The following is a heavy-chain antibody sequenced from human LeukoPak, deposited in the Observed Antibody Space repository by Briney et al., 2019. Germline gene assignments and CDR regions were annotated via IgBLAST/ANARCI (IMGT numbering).Heavy chain of an antibody. D-gene: IGHD1-26*01. CDR1: GGSISSGSYY. J-gene: IGHJ4*02. CDR2: IYTSGST. Sequence: SETLSLTCTVSGGSISSGSYYWSWIRQPAGKGLEWIGRIYTSGSTNYNPSLKSRVTISVDTSKNQFSLKLSSVTAADTAVYYCARDRFRSGMIWGQGTLVTVSS. CDR3: ARDRFRSGMI. V-gene: IGHV4-61*02.